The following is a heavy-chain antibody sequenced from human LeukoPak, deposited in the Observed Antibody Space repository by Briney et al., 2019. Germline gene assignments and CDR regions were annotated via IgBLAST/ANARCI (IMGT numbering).Heavy chain of an antibody. CDR2: MNPNSGNT. Sequence: ASVKVSCKASGYTFTSYDINWVRQATGQGLEWMGWMNPNSGNTGYAQKFQGRVTMTRDTSTSTVYMELSSLRSEDTAVYYCARGPPDDYGLDYWGQGTLVTVSS. D-gene: IGHD4-17*01. V-gene: IGHV1-8*01. J-gene: IGHJ4*02. CDR1: GYTFTSYD. CDR3: ARGPPDDYGLDY.